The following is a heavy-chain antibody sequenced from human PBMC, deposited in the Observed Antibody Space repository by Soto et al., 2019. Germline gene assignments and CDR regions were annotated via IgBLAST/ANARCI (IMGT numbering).Heavy chain of an antibody. CDR3: ATDCSGGSCYSRGGDAFDI. CDR2: ISYDGSNK. D-gene: IGHD2-15*01. J-gene: IGHJ3*02. Sequence: QVQLVESGGGVVQPGRSLRLSCAASGFTFSGYGMHWVRQAPGKGLEWVAVISYDGSNKYYADSVKGRFTISRDNSKNTLYLQMKSLRAEDTAVYYCATDCSGGSCYSRGGDAFDIWGQGTMVTVST. V-gene: IGHV3-30*03. CDR1: GFTFSGYG.